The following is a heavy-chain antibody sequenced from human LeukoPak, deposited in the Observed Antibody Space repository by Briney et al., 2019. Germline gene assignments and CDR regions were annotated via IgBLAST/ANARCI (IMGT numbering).Heavy chain of an antibody. J-gene: IGHJ4*02. CDR3: ARDLLEWYFDY. CDR2: ISSSSSTI. Sequence: GGSLRLSCAASGFTFSSYSMNWVRQAPGKGLEWVSYISSSSSTIYYADSVKGRFTISRDNAKNSLYLQMNSLRAEDTAVHYCARDLLEWYFDYWGQGTLVTVSS. V-gene: IGHV3-48*01. D-gene: IGHD3-3*01. CDR1: GFTFSSYS.